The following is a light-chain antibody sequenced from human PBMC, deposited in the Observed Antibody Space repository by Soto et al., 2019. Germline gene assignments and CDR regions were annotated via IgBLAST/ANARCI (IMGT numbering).Light chain of an antibody. J-gene: IGKJ1*01. V-gene: IGKV1-5*03. CDR1: ESISSW. CDR2: KAS. Sequence: DIQMTQSPSTLSASVGDRVTITCRASESISSWLAWFQQKPGKAPKLLIYKASILESGVSSRFSGSASGTEFTLTISSLQPDDFATYSCQQYSAKWTFGQGTKVEIK. CDR3: QQYSAKWT.